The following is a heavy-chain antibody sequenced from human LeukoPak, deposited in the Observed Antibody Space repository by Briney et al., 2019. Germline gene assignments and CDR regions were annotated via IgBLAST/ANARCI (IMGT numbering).Heavy chain of an antibody. J-gene: IGHJ3*02. CDR2: IGRSGST. CDR1: GFTFSTYD. D-gene: IGHD2-21*01. V-gene: IGHV3-23*01. Sequence: GGSLRLSCAASGFTFSTYDMQWVRQAPGKGLEGVSGIGRSGSTYYTDSVKGRITISRDNSKDTLYLQMNSPRAEDTAVYYCARGESFAFANWGQGKMVTVSS. CDR3: ARGESFAFAN.